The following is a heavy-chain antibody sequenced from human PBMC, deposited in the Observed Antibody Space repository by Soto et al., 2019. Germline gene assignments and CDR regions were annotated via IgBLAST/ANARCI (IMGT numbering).Heavy chain of an antibody. CDR1: GFTFSSYA. J-gene: IGHJ6*02. CDR2: ISYDGSNK. CDR3: ARDRGSYPLYYGMDV. V-gene: IGHV3-30-3*01. Sequence: QVQLVESGGGVVQPGRSLRLSCAASGFTFSSYAMNWVRQAPGKGLEWVAVISYDGSNKYYADSVKGRFTISRDNSKNTLYLQMNSLRAEDTAVYYCARDRGSYPLYYGMDVWGQGTTVTVSS. D-gene: IGHD1-26*01.